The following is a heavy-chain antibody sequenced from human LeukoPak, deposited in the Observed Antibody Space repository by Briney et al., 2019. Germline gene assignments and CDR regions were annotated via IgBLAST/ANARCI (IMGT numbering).Heavy chain of an antibody. J-gene: IGHJ4*02. CDR1: GYSFTSYW. V-gene: IGHV5-51*01. CDR3: ARHDGEPDTAAAFDY. Sequence: GESLKISCKGSGYSFTSYWIGWVRQMPGKGLEWMGIIYPGDSDTRYSPSFQGQVTISADKSISTAYPQWSSLKASDTGMYYCARHDGEPDTAAAFDYWGQGTLVTVSS. D-gene: IGHD5-18*01. CDR2: IYPGDSDT.